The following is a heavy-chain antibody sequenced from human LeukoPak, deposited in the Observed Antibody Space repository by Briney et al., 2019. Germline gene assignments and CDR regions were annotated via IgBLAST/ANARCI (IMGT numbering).Heavy chain of an antibody. D-gene: IGHD3-22*01. CDR3: ARDQEGPQGHYYDSSGYYPLGY. CDR1: GYTFTGYY. V-gene: IGHV1-2*02. J-gene: IGHJ4*02. Sequence: ASVKVSCKASGYTFTGYYMRWVRQAPGQGLEWMGWINPNSGGTNYAQKFQGRVTMTRDTSISTAYMELSRLRSDDTAVYYCARDQEGPQGHYYDSSGYYPLGYWGQGTLVTVSS. CDR2: INPNSGGT.